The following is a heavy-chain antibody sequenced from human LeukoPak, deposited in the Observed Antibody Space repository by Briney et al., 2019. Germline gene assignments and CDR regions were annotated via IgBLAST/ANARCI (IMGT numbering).Heavy chain of an antibody. CDR2: INHSGST. D-gene: IGHD3-10*01. CDR1: GGSFSGYY. CDR3: ARMTMVRGVVIYYYYGMDV. Sequence: SETLSLTCAVYGGSFSGYYWSWIRQPPGKGLEWIGEINHSGSTNYNPSLKSRVTISVDTSKNQFSLKLSSVTAADTAVYYCARMTMVRGVVIYYYYGMDVWGQGTTVTVSS. J-gene: IGHJ6*02. V-gene: IGHV4-34*01.